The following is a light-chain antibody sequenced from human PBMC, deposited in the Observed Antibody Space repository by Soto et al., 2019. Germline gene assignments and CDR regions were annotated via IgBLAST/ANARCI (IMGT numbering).Light chain of an antibody. Sequence: DMQMTQAPCTLSASVGARVTITRRASQSLNNDLAWYQQKKGKAPNLLIYDASTLERGVPSRFSGTGYGTEFNLAINSLQTDDFATYYCQQYHRSSITFGQGTRLEIK. J-gene: IGKJ5*01. CDR2: DAS. CDR1: QSLNND. V-gene: IGKV1-5*01. CDR3: QQYHRSSIT.